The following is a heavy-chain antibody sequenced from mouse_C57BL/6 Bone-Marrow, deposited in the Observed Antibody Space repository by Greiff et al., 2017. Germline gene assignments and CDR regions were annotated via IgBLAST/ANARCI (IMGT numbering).Heavy chain of an antibody. Sequence: VQLQQPGAELVMPGASVKLSCKASGYTFTSYWITWVKQRPGQGLEWIGDIYPGSGSTNYNEKFKSKATLTVDTSSSTAYMQLSSLTSEDSAVYYCARGLYPYWYFDVWGKGTTVTVSS. D-gene: IGHD2-12*01. J-gene: IGHJ1*03. CDR3: ARGLYPYWYFDV. CDR1: GYTFTSYW. CDR2: IYPGSGST. V-gene: IGHV1-55*01.